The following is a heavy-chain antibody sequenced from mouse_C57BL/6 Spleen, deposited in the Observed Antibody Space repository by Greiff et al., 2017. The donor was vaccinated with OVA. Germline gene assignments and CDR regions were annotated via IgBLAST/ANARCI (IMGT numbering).Heavy chain of an antibody. CDR3: ARVMEY. CDR2: INPNNGVT. CDR1: GYTFTDYY. D-gene: IGHD2-3*01. Sequence: EVQLQQSGPELVKPGASVKISCKASGYTFTDYYMNWVKQSHGKSLEWIGDINPNNGVTSYNQKFKGKATLTVDKSSSTAYMELRSLTSEDSAVYYCARVMEYWGQGTLVTVSA. J-gene: IGHJ3*01. V-gene: IGHV1-26*01.